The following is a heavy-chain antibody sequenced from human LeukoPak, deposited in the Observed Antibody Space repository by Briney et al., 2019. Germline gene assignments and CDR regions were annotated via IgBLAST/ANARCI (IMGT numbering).Heavy chain of an antibody. J-gene: IGHJ5*02. CDR1: GFSFSVYW. Sequence: GGSLRLSCAASGFSFSVYWMHWVRQAPGKGLEWVAFIRYDGSNKYYADSVKGRFTISRDNSKNTLYLQMNSLRAEDTAVYYCAKGARWYNWFDPWGQGTLVTVSS. V-gene: IGHV3-30*02. CDR2: IRYDGSNK. D-gene: IGHD5-24*01. CDR3: AKGARWYNWFDP.